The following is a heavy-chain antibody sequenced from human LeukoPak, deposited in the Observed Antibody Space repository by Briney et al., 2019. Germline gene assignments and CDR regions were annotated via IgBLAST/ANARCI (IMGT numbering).Heavy chain of an antibody. Sequence: ASVKVSCKPSGYTFNGYYMHWVRQAPGQGREWREWINPNNGGTNYAQKFQGRVTMTRDTSHRTAYMEPSRLRSDDGAVYDCARGTVPDYWGEGTLVTVSS. D-gene: IGHD2-2*01. CDR2: INPNNGGT. CDR1: GYTFNGYY. CDR3: ARGTVPDY. V-gene: IGHV1-2*02. J-gene: IGHJ4*02.